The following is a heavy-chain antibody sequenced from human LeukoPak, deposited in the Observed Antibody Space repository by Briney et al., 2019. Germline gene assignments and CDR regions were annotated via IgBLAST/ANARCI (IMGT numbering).Heavy chain of an antibody. D-gene: IGHD2-21*01. CDR3: AKARSYCGGDCSLCAFDI. CDR1: GFIFSSHG. J-gene: IGHJ3*02. V-gene: IGHV3-30*02. CDR2: IRYDGGNK. Sequence: GGSLRLSCAASGFIFSSHGMHWVRQAPGKGLEWVAFIRYDGGNKYYADSVKGRFTISRDNSKNTLYLQMNSLRAEDTAVYYCAKARSYCGGDCSLCAFDIWGQGTMVTVSS.